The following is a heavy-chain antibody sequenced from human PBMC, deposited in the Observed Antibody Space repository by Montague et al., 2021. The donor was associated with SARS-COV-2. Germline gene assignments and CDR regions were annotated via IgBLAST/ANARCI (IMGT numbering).Heavy chain of an antibody. CDR3: GRHWKRITIFGVVTDAFDY. CDR1: GGSISSSSYY. CDR2: IYYSGST. Sequence: SETLSLTCTVSGGSISSSSYYWGWIRQPPGKGLEWIGSIYYSGSTYYNPSLKSRVTISVDTSKNQFSLKLSSVTAADTAVYYCGRHWKRITIFGVVTDAFDYWGQGTLVTVSS. V-gene: IGHV4-39*01. D-gene: IGHD3-3*01. J-gene: IGHJ4*02.